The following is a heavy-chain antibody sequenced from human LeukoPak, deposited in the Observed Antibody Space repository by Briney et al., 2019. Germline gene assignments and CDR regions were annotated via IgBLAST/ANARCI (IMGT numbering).Heavy chain of an antibody. D-gene: IGHD6-19*01. CDR1: GFTFSSYW. J-gene: IGHJ3*02. V-gene: IGHV3-7*01. Sequence: GGSLRLSCAASGFTFSSYWMSWVRQAPGKGLEWVANIQQDGSDKYYVDSVKGRFTISRDNAKNSLYLQMNSLRVDDTAVYYCARALQWLATDAFDIWGQGTMVTVSS. CDR2: IQQDGSDK. CDR3: ARALQWLATDAFDI.